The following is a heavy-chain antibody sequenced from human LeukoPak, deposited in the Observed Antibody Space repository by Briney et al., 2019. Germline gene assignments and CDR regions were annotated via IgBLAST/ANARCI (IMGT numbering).Heavy chain of an antibody. V-gene: IGHV4-59*01. Sequence: SETLSLTCTVSGGSISSYYCSWIRQPPGKGLEWIGYIYYSGSTNYNPSLKSRVTISVDTSKNQFSLKLSSVTAADTAVYYCARAYDYVWGSYRYTPLSSYYMDVWGKGTTVTVSS. CDR1: GGSISSYY. D-gene: IGHD3-16*02. CDR3: ARAYDYVWGSYRYTPLSSYYMDV. J-gene: IGHJ6*03. CDR2: IYYSGST.